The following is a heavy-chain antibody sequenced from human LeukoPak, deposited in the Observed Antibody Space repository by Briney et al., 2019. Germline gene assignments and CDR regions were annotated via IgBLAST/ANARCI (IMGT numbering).Heavy chain of an antibody. CDR3: AREKTRLAAGDAFDI. J-gene: IGHJ3*02. V-gene: IGHV1-18*01. CDR1: GYTFSTYG. D-gene: IGHD6-13*01. CDR2: ISTYNGNT. Sequence: GASVRVSCTPSGYTFSTYGISWVRQAPGQRLEWMGWISTYNGNTYYALKLQGRVTMTTDTSTSTAYMELRSLRSDDTAVYYCAREKTRLAAGDAFDIWGQGTMVTVSS.